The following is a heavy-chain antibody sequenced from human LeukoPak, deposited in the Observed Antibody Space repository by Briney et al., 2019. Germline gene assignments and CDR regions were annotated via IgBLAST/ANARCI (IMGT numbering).Heavy chain of an antibody. Sequence: GGSLRLSCAASGFTFSSYWMHRVRLTPGKGLLWVSRVNNDESNTNYADSVKGRFTISRDNAKNTLYLQMNSLRAEDTAVYYCARGGPSGSKIYHLDFWGQGALVAVSS. CDR1: GFTFSSYW. V-gene: IGHV3-74*01. J-gene: IGHJ4*02. D-gene: IGHD1-26*01. CDR3: ARGGPSGSKIYHLDF. CDR2: VNNDESNT.